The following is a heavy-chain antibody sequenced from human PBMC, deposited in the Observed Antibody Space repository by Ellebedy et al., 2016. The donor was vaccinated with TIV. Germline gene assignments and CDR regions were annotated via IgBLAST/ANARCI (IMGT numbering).Heavy chain of an antibody. CDR2: ISSDGNDK. CDR3: AKSRWLQPDYDY. CDR1: RFTFSSYA. J-gene: IGHJ4*02. V-gene: IGHV3-30-3*01. D-gene: IGHD5-24*01. Sequence: GESLKISCAASRFTFSSYAMHWVRQAPGKGLEWVATISSDGNDKYFADSVKGRFTISRDNSKNTLYLQVNSLGAEDPAVYYCAKSRWLQPDYDYWGQGTLVTVSS.